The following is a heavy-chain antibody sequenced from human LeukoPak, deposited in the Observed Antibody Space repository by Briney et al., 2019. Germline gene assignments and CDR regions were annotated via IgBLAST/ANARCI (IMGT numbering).Heavy chain of an antibody. J-gene: IGHJ4*02. CDR1: GYSFTTYW. CDR2: IYPGDSDI. V-gene: IGHV5-51*01. D-gene: IGHD3-10*01. CDR3: SRQPGTSLDY. Sequence: GESLKISCEASGYSFTTYWIGWVRQMPGKGLEWMGIIYPGDSDITYSPSFQGQVTISVDKSISTAYLQWSSLKASDTAMYYCSRQPGTSLDYWGLGTLVTVSS.